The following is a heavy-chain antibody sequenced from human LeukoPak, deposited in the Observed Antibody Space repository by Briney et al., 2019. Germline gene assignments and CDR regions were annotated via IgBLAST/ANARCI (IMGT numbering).Heavy chain of an antibody. CDR2: IYYSGST. CDR1: GGSISSYY. CDR3: ARHTILSYYHGMDV. V-gene: IGHV4-59*08. Sequence: PSETLSLTCTVSGGSISSYYWSWIRQPPGKGLEWIGYIYYSGSTNYNPSLKSRVTISVDTSKNQFSLKLSSVTAADTAVYYCARHTILSYYHGMDVWGQGTTVTVSS. J-gene: IGHJ6*02. D-gene: IGHD3-3*01.